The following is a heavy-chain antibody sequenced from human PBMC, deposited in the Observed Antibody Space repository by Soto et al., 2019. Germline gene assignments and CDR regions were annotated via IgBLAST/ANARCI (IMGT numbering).Heavy chain of an antibody. CDR3: AREPPGAGAFDI. Sequence: GGSLRLSCAASGFTFSSYAMHWVRQAPGKGLEWVAVISYDGSNKYYADSVKGRFTISRDNSKNTLYLQMNSLRAEDTAVYYCAREPPGAGAFDIWGQGTMVTVSS. CDR1: GFTFSSYA. J-gene: IGHJ3*02. CDR2: ISYDGSNK. V-gene: IGHV3-30-3*01.